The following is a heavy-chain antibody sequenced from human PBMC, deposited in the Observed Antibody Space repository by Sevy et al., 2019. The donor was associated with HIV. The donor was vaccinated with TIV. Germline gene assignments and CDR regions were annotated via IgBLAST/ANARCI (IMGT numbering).Heavy chain of an antibody. V-gene: IGHV3-7*01. J-gene: IGHJ4*02. CDR1: GFTLNSYW. D-gene: IGHD6-13*01. Sequence: GGSLRLSCAASGFTLNSYWMSWVRQAPGKGLEWVANINQDGSVKYYVDSVKGRFTISRDNARNSIYLRMNSLSAEDTALYYCVRAIAAAGSFWGQGTLVTVSS. CDR3: VRAIAAAGSF. CDR2: INQDGSVK.